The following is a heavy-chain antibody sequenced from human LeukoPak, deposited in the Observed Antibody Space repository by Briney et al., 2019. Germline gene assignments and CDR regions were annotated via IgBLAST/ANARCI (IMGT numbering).Heavy chain of an antibody. CDR3: AKDGALRYFDWLLEDYYYYYGMDV. V-gene: IGHV3-23*01. Sequence: GGSLRLSCAASGFTFSSYAMSWVCQAPGKGLEWVSAISGSGGSTYYADSVKGWFTISRDNSKNTLYLQMNSLRAEDTAVYYCAKDGALRYFDWLLEDYYYYYGMDVWGKGTTVTVSS. J-gene: IGHJ6*04. D-gene: IGHD3-9*01. CDR1: GFTFSSYA. CDR2: ISGSGGST.